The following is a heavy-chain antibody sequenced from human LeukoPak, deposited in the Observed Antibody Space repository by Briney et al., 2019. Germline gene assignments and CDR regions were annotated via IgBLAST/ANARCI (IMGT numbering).Heavy chain of an antibody. CDR3: ARDRDVVVRRGYYYYYGTDV. J-gene: IGHJ6*04. Sequence: GGSLRLSCAASGFTFSSYWMHWVRQAPGKGLVWVSRINSDGSSTSYADSVKGRFTISRDNAKNTLYLQMNSLRAEDTAVYYCARDRDVVVRRGYYYYYGTDVWGKGTRSPSPQ. CDR2: INSDGSST. V-gene: IGHV3-74*01. CDR1: GFTFSSYW. D-gene: IGHD2-2*01.